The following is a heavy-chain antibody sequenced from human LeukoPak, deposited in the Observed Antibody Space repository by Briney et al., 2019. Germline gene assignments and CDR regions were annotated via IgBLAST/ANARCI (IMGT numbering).Heavy chain of an antibody. CDR2: IVPILGIP. CDR1: GGTFSSYA. CDR3: ARASPSEFFYGDYEGQIAFDI. V-gene: IGHV1-69*04. Sequence: GASVKVSCKASGGTFSSYAISWVRQAPGQGLEWMGRIVPILGIPNYAQKFQGRVTITADKSTSTAYMELSSLRSEDTAVYYCARASPSEFFYGDYEGQIAFDIWGQGTMVTVSS. D-gene: IGHD4-17*01. J-gene: IGHJ3*02.